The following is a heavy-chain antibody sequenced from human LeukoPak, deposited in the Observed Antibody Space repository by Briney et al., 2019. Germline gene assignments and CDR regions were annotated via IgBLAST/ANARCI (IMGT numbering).Heavy chain of an antibody. Sequence: PSETLSLTCTVSGGSISSSSYYWGWIRQPPGKGLEWIGSIYYSGSTYYNPSLKSRVTISVDTSKNQFSLKLSSVTAADTAVYYCARHDPGAKYYYYMDVWGKGTTVTVSS. CDR2: IYYSGST. D-gene: IGHD3-10*01. CDR3: ARHDPGAKYYYYMDV. CDR1: GGSISSSSYY. V-gene: IGHV4-39*01. J-gene: IGHJ6*03.